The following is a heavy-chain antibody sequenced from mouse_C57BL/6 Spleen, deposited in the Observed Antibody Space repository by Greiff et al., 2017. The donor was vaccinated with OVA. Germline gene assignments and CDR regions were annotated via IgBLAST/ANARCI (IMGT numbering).Heavy chain of an antibody. Sequence: VKLQESGPGLVAPSQSLSITCSVSGFSLTSYGLYWFRQSPGKGLVWLGVIWGVGSTNYNSAFKSSLSISNDNSKSQVFLNMNSLQTEDTAMYYCARNSYKGYNYAMDYWGQGTSVTVSS. CDR1: GFSLTSYG. CDR3: ARNSYKGYNYAMDY. V-gene: IGHV2-6*01. D-gene: IGHD5-1-1*01. CDR2: IWGVGST. J-gene: IGHJ4*01.